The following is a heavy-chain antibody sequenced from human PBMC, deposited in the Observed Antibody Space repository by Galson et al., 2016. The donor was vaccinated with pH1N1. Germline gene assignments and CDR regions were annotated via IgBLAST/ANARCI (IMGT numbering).Heavy chain of an antibody. CDR1: GFSLSMYW. CDR3: AKGGRVGVQGYYYALDV. Sequence: SLRLSCAASGFSLSMYWMSWVRQAPGKGLEWLANIKQDGSEKYYVDSVKGRFTITRDNSKNTLYLQMNSLRAEDTAVYYCAKGGRVGVQGYYYALDVWGQGTAVTVSS. V-gene: IGHV3-7*03. CDR2: IKQDGSEK. J-gene: IGHJ6*02. D-gene: IGHD2-2*01.